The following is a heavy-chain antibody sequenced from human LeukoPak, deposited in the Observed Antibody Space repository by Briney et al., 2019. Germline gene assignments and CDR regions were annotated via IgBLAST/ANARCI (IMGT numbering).Heavy chain of an antibody. J-gene: IGHJ4*02. D-gene: IGHD3-10*01. CDR2: INHSGST. CDR1: GGSFSGYY. CDR3: ARSSALWFGQLLIDY. Sequence: SETLSLTCAVYGGSFSGYYWSWIRQPPGKGLEWIGEINHSGSTNYNPSLKSRVTISVDTSKTQFSLKLSSVTAADTAVYYCARSSALWFGQLLIDYWGQGTLVTVSS. V-gene: IGHV4-34*01.